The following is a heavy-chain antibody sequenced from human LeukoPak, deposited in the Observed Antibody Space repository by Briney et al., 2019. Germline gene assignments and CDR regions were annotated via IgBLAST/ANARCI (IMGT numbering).Heavy chain of an antibody. Sequence: SETLSLTCTVSGDSISSYYWSWIRQPPGKGLEWIGYIYYSGSTNYNPSLKSRVTISVDTSKNQFSLKLSSVTAADTAVYYCASWSGYYTSRAFDIWGQGTMVTVSS. D-gene: IGHD3-3*01. J-gene: IGHJ3*02. CDR2: IYYSGST. CDR1: GDSISSYY. CDR3: ASWSGYYTSRAFDI. V-gene: IGHV4-59*01.